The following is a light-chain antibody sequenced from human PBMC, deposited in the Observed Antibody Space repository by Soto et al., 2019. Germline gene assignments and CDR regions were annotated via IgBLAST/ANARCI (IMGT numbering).Light chain of an antibody. V-gene: IGKV3-20*01. CDR2: GAS. J-gene: IGKJ1*01. Sequence: EIVLTQFPGTLSLSPGERATLSCRASQSVSSNNLAWYQHKHCQAPRLLISGASSRATGIQDRFSGRGSGKDFTLTSSREAHEYFAEYYRQHYGSSCTFGPGTKVDIK. CDR3: QHYGSSCT. CDR1: QSVSSNN.